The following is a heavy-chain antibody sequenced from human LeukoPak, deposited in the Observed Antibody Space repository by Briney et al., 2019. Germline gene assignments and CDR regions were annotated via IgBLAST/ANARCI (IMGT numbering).Heavy chain of an antibody. J-gene: IGHJ3*02. CDR3: AREGLYGAFDI. Sequence: SETLSLTCTVSGGSISSYYWSWIRQPPGKGLEWIGYIYHSGSTTYNPSLKSRVTISLDTSKNQFSLKLSSVTAADTAVYYCAREGLYGAFDIWGQGTMVTVSS. CDR2: IYHSGST. V-gene: IGHV4-59*12. D-gene: IGHD2-8*01. CDR1: GGSISSYY.